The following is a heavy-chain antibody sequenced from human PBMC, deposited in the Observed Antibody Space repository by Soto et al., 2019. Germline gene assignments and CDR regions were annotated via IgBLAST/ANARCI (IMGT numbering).Heavy chain of an antibody. D-gene: IGHD3-22*01. Sequence: GGSLRLSCAASGLTFSSYAMSWVRQAPGKGLEWVSAISGSGGSTYYADSVKGRFTISRDNSKNTLYLQMNSLRAEDTAVYYCAKDVSYYYDSSGYPWGQGTLVTVSS. CDR3: AKDVSYYYDSSGYP. V-gene: IGHV3-23*01. CDR1: GLTFSSYA. J-gene: IGHJ5*02. CDR2: ISGSGGST.